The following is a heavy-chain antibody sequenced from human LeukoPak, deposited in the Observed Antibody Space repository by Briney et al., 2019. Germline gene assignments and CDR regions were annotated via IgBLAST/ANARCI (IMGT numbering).Heavy chain of an antibody. CDR1: GYRFTSYW. Sequence: GASLKISFKGSGYRFTSYWIGWVRQMPGKGLEWMGIIYPGDSDTRYSPSFQGQVTISADKSITTAYLQWSSLKASDTAMYYCARRSWDYDSSSYSGEIVNWFDPWGQGTLVTVSS. J-gene: IGHJ5*02. CDR3: ARRSWDYDSSSYSGEIVNWFDP. CDR2: IYPGDSDT. V-gene: IGHV5-51*01. D-gene: IGHD3-22*01.